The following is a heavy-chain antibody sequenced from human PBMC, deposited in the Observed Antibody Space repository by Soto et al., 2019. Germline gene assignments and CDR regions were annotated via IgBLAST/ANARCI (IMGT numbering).Heavy chain of an antibody. J-gene: IGHJ4*02. V-gene: IGHV4-59*01. Sequence: PSETLSLTCTVSCTSISNSYWSLVLQPPGKRRECIANIHYSRTTNYNPSLASRVTLSVDTSKHQFSLKMTSVTAAARAMYFCARYNSYAIEYWRRVTLVTVSS. CDR3: ARYNSYAIEY. CDR1: CTSISNSY. CDR2: IHYSRTT. D-gene: IGHD2-8*01.